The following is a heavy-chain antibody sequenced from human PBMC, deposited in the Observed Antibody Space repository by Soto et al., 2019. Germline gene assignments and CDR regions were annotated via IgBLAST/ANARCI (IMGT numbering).Heavy chain of an antibody. D-gene: IGHD2-2*01. CDR1: GGSFSGYY. J-gene: IGHJ4*02. CDR3: ARGLPGDCSSTNCPNFDY. CDR2: INHSGST. V-gene: IGHV4-34*01. Sequence: PSETLSLTCAVYGGSFSGYYWSWIRQPPGKGLEWIGEINHSGSTNYNPSLKSRVTTSVDTSKNQFSLKLSSVTAADTAVYYCARGLPGDCSSTNCPNFDYWGQGTLVTVSS.